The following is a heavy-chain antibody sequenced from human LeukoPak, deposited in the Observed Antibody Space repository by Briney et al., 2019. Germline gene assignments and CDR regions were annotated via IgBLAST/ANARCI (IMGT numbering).Heavy chain of an antibody. Sequence: GGSLRLSCAAFGFTFSSYAMSWVRQAPGKGLEWVSAISGSGGSTYYADSVKGRFTISRDNSKNTLYLQMNSLRAEDTAVYYCAKMSSWFGELWLWGQGTLVTVSS. J-gene: IGHJ4*02. D-gene: IGHD3-10*01. CDR3: AKMSSWFGELWL. CDR1: GFTFSSYA. V-gene: IGHV3-23*01. CDR2: ISGSGGST.